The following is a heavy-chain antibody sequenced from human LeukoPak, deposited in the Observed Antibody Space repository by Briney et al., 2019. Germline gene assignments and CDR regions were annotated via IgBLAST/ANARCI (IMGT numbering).Heavy chain of an antibody. J-gene: IGHJ4*02. CDR2: ISSGSRTI. CDR1: GFTFSSYS. V-gene: IGHV3-48*01. Sequence: GGSLRLSCAASGFTFSSYSMSWVRQAPGKGLEWVSYISSGSRTIYYADSVKGRFTMSRDNAKNSLYLQMNSLRAEDTAVYYCTRESISGHRDFDYWGQGTLVTVSS. CDR3: TRESISGHRDFDY. D-gene: IGHD1-26*01.